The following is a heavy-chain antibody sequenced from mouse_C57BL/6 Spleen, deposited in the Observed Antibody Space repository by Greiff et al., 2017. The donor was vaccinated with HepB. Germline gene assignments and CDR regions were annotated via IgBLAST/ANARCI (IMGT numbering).Heavy chain of an antibody. CDR3: ATFYGSSFYFDY. V-gene: IGHV14-2*01. CDR2: IDPEDGET. J-gene: IGHJ2*01. Sequence: VHVKQSGAELVKPGASVKLSCTASGFNIKDYYMHWVKQRTEQGLEWIGRIDPEDGETKYAPKFQGKATITADTSSNTAYLQLSSLTSEDTAVYYCATFYGSSFYFDYWGQGTTRTVSS. D-gene: IGHD1-1*01. CDR1: GFNIKDYY.